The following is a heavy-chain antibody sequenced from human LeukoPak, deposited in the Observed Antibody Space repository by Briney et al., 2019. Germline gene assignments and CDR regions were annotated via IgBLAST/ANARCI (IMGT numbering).Heavy chain of an antibody. Sequence: SETLSLTCTVSGGSISSYYWSWIRQPPGKGLEWIGYIYYSGSTNYNPSLKSRVTISVDTSKNQFSLKLSSVTAADTAVYYCARARGIAAAGTHWFDPWGQGTLVTVSS. CDR3: ARARGIAAAGTHWFDP. J-gene: IGHJ5*02. CDR1: GGSISSYY. V-gene: IGHV4-59*01. D-gene: IGHD6-13*01. CDR2: IYYSGST.